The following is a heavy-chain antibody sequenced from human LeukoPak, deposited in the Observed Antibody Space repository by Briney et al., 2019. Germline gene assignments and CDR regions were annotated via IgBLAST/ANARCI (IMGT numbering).Heavy chain of an antibody. CDR2: IYESGST. V-gene: IGHV4-59*11. Sequence: SETLSLTCTVSGGSIKSHYWSWIRQTPGKGLEWVGCIYESGSTYHNPSLKSRVTISVDMSKNQFSLKVSSVTAADTAVYYCARGGSSWSYAMDVWGQGTTVTVSS. CDR3: ARGGSSWSYAMDV. D-gene: IGHD6-13*01. CDR1: GGSIKSHY. J-gene: IGHJ6*02.